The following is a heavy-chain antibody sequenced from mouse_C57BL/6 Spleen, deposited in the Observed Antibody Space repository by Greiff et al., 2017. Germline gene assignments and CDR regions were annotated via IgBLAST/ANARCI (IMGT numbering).Heavy chain of an antibody. CDR2: ISSGGSYT. J-gene: IGHJ3*01. V-gene: IGHV5-6*01. Sequence: EVKLMEPGGDLVKPGGSLKLSCAASGFTFSSYGMSWVRQTPDKRLEWVATISSGGSYTYYPDSVKGRFTISRDNAKNTLYLQRSSLKSEDTAMYYCARQRGYWGQGTLVTVSA. CDR3: ARQRGY. CDR1: GFTFSSYG.